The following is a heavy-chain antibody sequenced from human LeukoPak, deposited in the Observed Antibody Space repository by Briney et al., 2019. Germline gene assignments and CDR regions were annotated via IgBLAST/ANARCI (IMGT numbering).Heavy chain of an antibody. CDR1: GFTFSSYG. CDR2: ISGSCGST. CDR3: AKVYLTLWFGELLPFDY. D-gene: IGHD3-10*01. Sequence: GGTLRLSCAASGFTFSSYGMSWVRQAPGKGLEWVSAISGSCGSTYYADSVKGRFTISRDNSKNTLYLQMNSLRAEDTAVYYCAKVYLTLWFGELLPFDYWGQGTLVTVSS. J-gene: IGHJ4*02. V-gene: IGHV3-23*01.